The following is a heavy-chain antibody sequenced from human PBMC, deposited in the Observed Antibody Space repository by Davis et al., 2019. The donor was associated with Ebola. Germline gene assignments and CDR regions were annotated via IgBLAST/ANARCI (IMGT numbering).Heavy chain of an antibody. CDR3: ARGGITGQPLDY. CDR2: IIPILGIA. V-gene: IGHV1-69*04. D-gene: IGHD1-20*01. J-gene: IGHJ4*02. CDR1: GYTFTSYA. Sequence: SVKVSCKASGYTFTSYAMNWVRQAPGQGLEWMGRIIPILGIANYAQKFQGRVTITADKSTSTAYMELSSLRSEDTAVYYCARGGITGQPLDYWGQGTLVTVSS.